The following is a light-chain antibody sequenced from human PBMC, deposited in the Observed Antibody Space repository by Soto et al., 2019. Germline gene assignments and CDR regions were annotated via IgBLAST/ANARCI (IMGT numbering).Light chain of an antibody. J-gene: IGKJ2*01. V-gene: IGKV3-20*01. CDR3: QQYGSSPYT. CDR2: GAS. CDR1: QSVSSSY. Sequence: EIVLTQSPGTLSLSPGERATLSCRASQSVSSSYLAWYQQKPGQAPRLLIYGASSRATGIPDRFSGSVSGTDFTLTISRLEPEDFAVYYCQQYGSSPYTFGQGKKMEIK.